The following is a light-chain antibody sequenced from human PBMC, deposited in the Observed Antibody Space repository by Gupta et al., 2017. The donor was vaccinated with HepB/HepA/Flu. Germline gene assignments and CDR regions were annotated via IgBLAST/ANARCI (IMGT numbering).Light chain of an antibody. V-gene: IGLV2-14*03. CDR1: SNDVGAYNY. J-gene: IGLJ1*01. CDR2: YVN. CDR3: SSYSNDNCFG. Sequence: QSALTQPASAPRPPGPSIIISCTGTSNDVGAYNYVFGHQQHPGNAHNLMLYYVNYRPTGISTLFSGTKSGDTAFLPICAREGEDGADYYASSYSNDNCFGFGSGTKVTVL.